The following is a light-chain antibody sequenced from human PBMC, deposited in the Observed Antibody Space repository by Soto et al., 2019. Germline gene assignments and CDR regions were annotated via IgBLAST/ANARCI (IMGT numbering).Light chain of an antibody. J-gene: IGLJ2*01. CDR3: TAWDGSLNNVL. CDR1: GSSIGTNT. Sequence: QSVLTQPPSASGTPGQRVTSCCSGSGSSIGTNTVNWYRQLPGTAPKLLIYGNNQRPSGVPDRFSGSKSGTSASLAISGLRSEDEAEYYCTAWDGSLNNVLFGGGTKVTV. V-gene: IGLV1-44*01. CDR2: GNN.